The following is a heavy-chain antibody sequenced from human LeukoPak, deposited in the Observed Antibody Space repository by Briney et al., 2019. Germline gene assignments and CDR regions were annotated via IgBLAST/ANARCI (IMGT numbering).Heavy chain of an antibody. J-gene: IGHJ4*02. CDR2: INSDGSST. V-gene: IGHV3-74*01. CDR1: GFTFSSYW. Sequence: GGSLRLSCAASGFTFSSYWMHWVRQAPGKGLVWVSRINSDGSSTSYADSVKGRLTISRDNAKNTLYLQMNSLRAEDTAVYYCSRARGGDSLFDYWGRGTLVTVSS. CDR3: SRARGGDSLFDY. D-gene: IGHD2-21*02.